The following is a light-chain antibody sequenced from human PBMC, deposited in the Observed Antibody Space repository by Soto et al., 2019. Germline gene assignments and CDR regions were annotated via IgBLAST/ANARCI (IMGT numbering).Light chain of an antibody. CDR3: TSYAGSNIPVV. V-gene: IGLV2-8*01. J-gene: IGLJ2*01. CDR1: SSDVGGYNF. CDR2: EVT. Sequence: QSVLAQPPSASGSPGQSVTISCTGTSSDVGGYNFVSWYQQHPGKAPKLMIYEVTKRPSGVPDRFSGSKSGNTASLTVSGLQAEDEADYYCTSYAGSNIPVVFGGVTKLPVL.